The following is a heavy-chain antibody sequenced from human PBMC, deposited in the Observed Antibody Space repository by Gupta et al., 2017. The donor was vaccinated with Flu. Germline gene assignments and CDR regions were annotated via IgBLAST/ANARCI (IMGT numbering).Heavy chain of an antibody. CDR1: GGSISSISYY. CDR3: ATQYHDFWSGSQTNGGWFDP. D-gene: IGHD3-3*01. V-gene: IGHV4-39*01. Sequence: QLQLQESGPGLLKPSETLSLTCTVSGGSISSISYYWGWIRQPPGKGLEWIGSIYYSGSTYYNPSLKSRVTISVDTSKNQFSLKLRSVTAADTAVYYCATQYHDFWSGSQTNGGWFDPWGQGTLVTVSS. CDR2: IYYSGST. J-gene: IGHJ5*02.